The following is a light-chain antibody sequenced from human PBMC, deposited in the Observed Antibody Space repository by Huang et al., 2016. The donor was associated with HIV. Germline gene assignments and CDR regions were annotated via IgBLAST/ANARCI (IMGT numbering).Light chain of an antibody. CDR2: ETA. Sequence: EIMMTQSPATLSVSPGGRATLSCRASQNVRNNLAWYQQKTGQAPRLLIYETATRASGIPARFSCSGSAKDFTLTISGLQSEDFAIYYCQQYDKWPPGLTFGGGTKVEI. J-gene: IGKJ4*01. V-gene: IGKV3D-15*01. CDR1: QNVRNN. CDR3: QQYDKWPPGLT.